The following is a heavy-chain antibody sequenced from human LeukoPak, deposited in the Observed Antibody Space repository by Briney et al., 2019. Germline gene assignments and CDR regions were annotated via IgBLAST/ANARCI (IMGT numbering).Heavy chain of an antibody. Sequence: SGGSLRLSCAASGFTVSSNYMSWVRQAPGKGLEWVSIIYSGGSTFYADSVRGRFTISRDNSKNTLYLQMNSLRAEDTAVYYCARAGLGYCSGGSCPFYFDYWGQGTLVTVSS. D-gene: IGHD2-15*01. CDR2: IYSGGST. CDR3: ARAGLGYCSGGSCPFYFDY. J-gene: IGHJ4*02. V-gene: IGHV3-53*01. CDR1: GFTVSSNY.